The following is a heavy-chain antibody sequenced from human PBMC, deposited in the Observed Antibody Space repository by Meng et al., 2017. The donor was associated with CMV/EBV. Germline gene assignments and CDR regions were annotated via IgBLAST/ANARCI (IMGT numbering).Heavy chain of an antibody. Sequence: GESLKISCAASGFTFSSYSMNWVRKAPGKGLEWVSSISSSSYIYYADSVKGRFTISRDNAKNSLYLQMNSLRAEDTAVYYCALQGGDYWGQGTLVTVSS. D-gene: IGHD3-16*01. J-gene: IGHJ4*02. CDR3: ALQGGDY. V-gene: IGHV3-21*01. CDR2: ISSSSYI. CDR1: GFTFSSYS.